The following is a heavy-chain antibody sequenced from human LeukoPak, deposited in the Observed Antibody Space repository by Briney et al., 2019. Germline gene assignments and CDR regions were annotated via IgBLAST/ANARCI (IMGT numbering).Heavy chain of an antibody. CDR3: AREIDRDDYNRFFDY. CDR2: INAGNGNT. J-gene: IGHJ4*02. V-gene: IGHV1-3*01. D-gene: IGHD5-24*01. CDR1: GYGFSTYT. Sequence: ASVKVSCKASGYGFSTYTMNWVRQAPGQRLEWMGWINAGNGNTKYSQKFQGRVTITRDTSASTAYMEMRSLRSEDTAVYYCAREIDRDDYNRFFDYWGQGTLVTVSS.